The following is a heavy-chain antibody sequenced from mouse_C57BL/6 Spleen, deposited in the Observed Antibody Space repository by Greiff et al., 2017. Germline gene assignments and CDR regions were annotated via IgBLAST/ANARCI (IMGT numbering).Heavy chain of an antibody. CDR2: IYPSDSET. Sequence: VQLQQPGAELVRPGSSVKLSCKASGYTFTSYWMDWVKQRPGQGLEWIGNIYPSDSETHYNQKFKDKATLTVDKSSSTAYMQLSSLTSEDSAVYYCARGSNWDFAYWCQGTLVTVSA. D-gene: IGHD4-1*01. CDR1: GYTFTSYW. J-gene: IGHJ3*01. V-gene: IGHV1-61*01. CDR3: ARGSNWDFAY.